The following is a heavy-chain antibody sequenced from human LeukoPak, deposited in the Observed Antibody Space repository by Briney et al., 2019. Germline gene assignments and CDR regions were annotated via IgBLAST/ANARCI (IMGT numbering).Heavy chain of an antibody. V-gene: IGHV3-48*03. CDR2: ISSSGSTI. J-gene: IGHJ5*02. D-gene: IGHD1-26*01. CDR3: ARDRVVGATAPSNWFDP. CDR1: GFTFSSYE. Sequence: GGSLRLSCAASGFTFSSYEMNWVRQAPGKGLEWVSYISSSGSTIYYADSVKGRFTISRDNAKNSLYLQMNSLRAEDTAVYYCARDRVVGATAPSNWFDPWGQGTLVTVSS.